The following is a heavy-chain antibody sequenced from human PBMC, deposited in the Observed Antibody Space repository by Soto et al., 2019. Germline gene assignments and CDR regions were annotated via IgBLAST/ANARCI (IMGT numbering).Heavy chain of an antibody. J-gene: IGHJ6*02. Sequence: SVKVSCKASGGTFSSYAISWVRQAPGQGLEWMGGIIPIFGTANYAQKFQGRVTITADESTSTAYMELSSLRSEDTAVYYCASHGITGTWVYYYGMDVWGQGTTVTVSS. CDR1: GGTFSSYA. V-gene: IGHV1-69*13. CDR3: ASHGITGTWVYYYGMDV. D-gene: IGHD1-7*01. CDR2: IIPIFGTA.